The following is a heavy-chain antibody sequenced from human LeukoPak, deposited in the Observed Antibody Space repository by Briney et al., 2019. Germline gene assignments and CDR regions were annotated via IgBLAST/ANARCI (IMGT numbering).Heavy chain of an antibody. CDR2: IYYSGST. CDR3: ATGYDFWSGYYHLDY. D-gene: IGHD3-3*01. V-gene: IGHV4-59*12. CDR1: GGSMNNYY. Sequence: SETLSLTCTVSGGSMNNYYWSWIRQPPGKGLERIGYIYYSGSTNYNPSLKSRVAMSVDTSKNQFSLKLSSVTAADTAVYYCATGYDFWSGYYHLDYWGQGTLVTVSS. J-gene: IGHJ4*02.